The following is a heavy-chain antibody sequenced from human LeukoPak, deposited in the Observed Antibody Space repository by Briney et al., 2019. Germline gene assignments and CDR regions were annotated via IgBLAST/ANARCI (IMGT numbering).Heavy chain of an antibody. D-gene: IGHD2-2*01. CDR1: GYTFSTYA. J-gene: IGHJ4*02. CDR3: ARSGHCSGTSCYAEGIDY. CDR2: ISVYRGNT. V-gene: IGHV1-18*01. Sequence: ASVKVSCEASGYTFSTYAITWVRQAPGQGLEWIGWISVYRGNTKFAQSFQGRVAMTTDTSTSTASMELRGLRSDDTAVYYCARSGHCSGTSCYAEGIDYWGQGTLVTVSS.